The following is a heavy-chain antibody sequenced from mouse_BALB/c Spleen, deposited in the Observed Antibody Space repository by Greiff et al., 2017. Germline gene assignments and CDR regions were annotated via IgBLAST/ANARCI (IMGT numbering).Heavy chain of an antibody. CDR3: ARAPYYYGVATKVAY. Sequence: EVQVVESGGGLVKPGGSLKLSCAASGFTFSSYAMSWVRQTPEKRLEWVASISSGGSTYYPDSVKGRFTISRDNARNILYLQMSSLRSEDTAMYYCARAPYYYGVATKVAYWGQGTLVTVSA. CDR1: GFTFSSYA. V-gene: IGHV5-6-5*01. D-gene: IGHD1-1*01. J-gene: IGHJ3*01. CDR2: ISSGGST.